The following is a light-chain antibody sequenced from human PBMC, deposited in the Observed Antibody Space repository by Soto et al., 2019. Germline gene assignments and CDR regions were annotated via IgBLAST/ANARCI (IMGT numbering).Light chain of an antibody. CDR2: LKNDGSH. CDR1: SGHSSYA. CDR3: QTWGSGFQV. Sequence: QSVLTQPPSASASLGASVKLTCTLSSGHSSYAIAWHQNQPEKGPRYLMDLKNDGSHTKGDGIPDRFSGSSSGAERFLIISSLQSEDEADYYCQTWGSGFQVFGGGTKLTVL. J-gene: IGLJ2*01. V-gene: IGLV4-69*01.